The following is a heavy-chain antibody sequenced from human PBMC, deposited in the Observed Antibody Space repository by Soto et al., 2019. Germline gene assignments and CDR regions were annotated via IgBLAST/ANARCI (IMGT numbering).Heavy chain of an antibody. Sequence: SETLSLTCAGSGGSISSGGYSWSWIRQPPGKGLEWIGYMYHSGSTYYNPSLKSRVTISIDRSKNQFSLKLSSVTAADTAVYYCARAYDSSGYPLYYFDYWGQGTLVTVSS. J-gene: IGHJ4*02. V-gene: IGHV4-30-2*02. CDR3: ARAYDSSGYPLYYFDY. D-gene: IGHD3-22*01. CDR2: MYHSGST. CDR1: GGSISSGGYS.